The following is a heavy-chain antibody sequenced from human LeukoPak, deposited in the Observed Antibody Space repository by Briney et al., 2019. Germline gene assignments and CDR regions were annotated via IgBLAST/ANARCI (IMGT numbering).Heavy chain of an antibody. Sequence: SETLSLTCTVSGGSISSSSYYWGWIRQPPGKGLEWIGSIYYSGSTYYNPSLKSRLTISVDTSKNQFSLKLSSVTAADTAVYYCARVSWFPGTSYYYMDVWGKGTTVTVSS. J-gene: IGHJ6*03. CDR2: IYYSGST. CDR3: ARVSWFPGTSYYYMDV. D-gene: IGHD1-1*01. V-gene: IGHV4-39*07. CDR1: GGSISSSSYY.